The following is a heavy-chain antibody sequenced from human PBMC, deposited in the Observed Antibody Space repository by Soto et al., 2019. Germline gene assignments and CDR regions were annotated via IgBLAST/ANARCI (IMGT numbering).Heavy chain of an antibody. CDR1: GFTFTSSA. D-gene: IGHD2-8*01. Sequence: ASVKVSCKASGFTFTSSAVQWVRQARGQRLEWIGWIVVGSGNTNYAQKFQERVTITRDMSTSTAYMELSSLRSEDTAVYYCAAEDCTNGVCEYYYGMDVWGQGTTVTVSS. V-gene: IGHV1-58*01. CDR2: IVVGSGNT. J-gene: IGHJ6*02. CDR3: AAEDCTNGVCEYYYGMDV.